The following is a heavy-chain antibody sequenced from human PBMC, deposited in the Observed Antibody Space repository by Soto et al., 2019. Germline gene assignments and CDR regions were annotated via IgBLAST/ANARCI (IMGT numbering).Heavy chain of an antibody. D-gene: IGHD3-16*02. CDR3: TRDLGELSFVHFDY. Sequence: GSLRLSCTASGFTFGDYAMSWFRQAPGKGLEWVGFIRSKAYGGTTEYAASVKGRFTISRDDSKSIAYLQMNSLKTEDTAVYYCTRDLGELSFVHFDYWGQGTLVTVSS. J-gene: IGHJ4*02. V-gene: IGHV3-49*03. CDR2: IRSKAYGGTT. CDR1: GFTFGDYA.